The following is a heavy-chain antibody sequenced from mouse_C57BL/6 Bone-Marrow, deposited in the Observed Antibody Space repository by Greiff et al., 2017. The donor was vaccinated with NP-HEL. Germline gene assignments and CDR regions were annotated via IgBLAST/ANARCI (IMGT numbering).Heavy chain of an antibody. CDR3: AIYTLVYASSWYYLDY. J-gene: IGHJ2*01. Sequence: EVQLQESGGGLVQPGGSLSLSCAASGFTFTDYYMSWVRQPPGKALEWLGFIRNKANGYTTEYSASVKGRFTICRDNSQIILDHQINTLRAEDSATYYCAIYTLVYASSWYYLDYWGQGTTLTVSS. CDR2: IRNKANGYTT. V-gene: IGHV7-3*01. D-gene: IGHD1-1*01. CDR1: GFTFTDYY.